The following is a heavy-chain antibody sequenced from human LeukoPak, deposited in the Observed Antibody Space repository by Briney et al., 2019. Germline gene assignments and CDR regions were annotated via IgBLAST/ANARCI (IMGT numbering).Heavy chain of an antibody. D-gene: IGHD2-2*01. Sequence: PSETLSLTCTVSGGSISSYYWSWVRQPAGKGLEWIGRIYTSGITNYNPSLKSRVTMSVDTSKNQFSLKLSSVTAADTAVYYCARLYCSGTSCSLGGAFDIWGQGTMVTVSS. CDR2: IYTSGIT. CDR1: GGSISSYY. J-gene: IGHJ3*02. V-gene: IGHV4-4*07. CDR3: ARLYCSGTSCSLGGAFDI.